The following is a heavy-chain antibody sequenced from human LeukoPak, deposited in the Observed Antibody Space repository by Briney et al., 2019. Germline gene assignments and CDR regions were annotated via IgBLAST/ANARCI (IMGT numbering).Heavy chain of an antibody. CDR1: GGSLSSSSYY. CDR2: IYYSGST. V-gene: IGHV4-39*07. J-gene: IGHJ4*02. D-gene: IGHD2-21*02. Sequence: SETLSLTCTVSGGSLSSSSYYWGWLRQPPGRGLEWLGSIYYSGSTYYNPSLKSRVTISVDTSKNQFSLKLSSVTAADTAVYYCARGDNFLGVTAIPGHFDYWGQGTLVTVSS. CDR3: ARGDNFLGVTAIPGHFDY.